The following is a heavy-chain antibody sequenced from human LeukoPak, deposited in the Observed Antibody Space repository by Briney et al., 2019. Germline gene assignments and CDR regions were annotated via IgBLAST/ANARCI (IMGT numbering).Heavy chain of an antibody. CDR2: ISYDGSNK. J-gene: IGHJ6*03. CDR1: GFTFSSYA. Sequence: GGSLRLSCAASGFTFSSYAMHWVRQAPGKGLEWVAVISYDGSNKYYADSVKGRFTISRDNSKNTLYLQMNSLRAEDTAVYYCAREGRFLEWLLYSRYYYYYYMDVWGKGTTVTVSS. CDR3: AREGRFLEWLLYSRYYYYYYMDV. D-gene: IGHD3-3*01. V-gene: IGHV3-30*04.